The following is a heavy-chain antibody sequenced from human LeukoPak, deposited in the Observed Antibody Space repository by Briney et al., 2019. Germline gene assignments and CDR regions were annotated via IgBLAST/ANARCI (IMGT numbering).Heavy chain of an antibody. J-gene: IGHJ5*02. CDR1: GLTVSKNY. Sequence: TGGSLRLSCAASGLTVSKNYMSWVRQAPGKGLESVSVIYSGGSTYYADSVRGRFIISRDNSKNTLYLQMNSLRVEDTAVYYCARGLSPDCSSTSCFVSSGDWFNPWGQGTLVTVSS. V-gene: IGHV3-53*01. D-gene: IGHD2-2*01. CDR2: IYSGGST. CDR3: ARGLSPDCSSTSCFVSSGDWFNP.